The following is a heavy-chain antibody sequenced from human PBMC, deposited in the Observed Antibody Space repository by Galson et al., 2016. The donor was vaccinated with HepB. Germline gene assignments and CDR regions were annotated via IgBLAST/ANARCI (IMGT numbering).Heavy chain of an antibody. Sequence: SLRLSCAASGFTFSTSAVHWVRQAPGKGLEWVAVISSDGSNQFYADSVTGRFTISRDNSKDTLYLQMNSLRAEDTAVYYRAKDGGYTYALGYWGRGTLVTVSS. J-gene: IGHJ4*02. CDR2: ISSDGSNQ. CDR1: GFTFSTSA. D-gene: IGHD5-18*01. CDR3: AKDGGYTYALGY. V-gene: IGHV3-30-3*01.